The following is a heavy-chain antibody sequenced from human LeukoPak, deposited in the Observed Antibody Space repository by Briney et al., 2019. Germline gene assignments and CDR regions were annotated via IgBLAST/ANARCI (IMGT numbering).Heavy chain of an antibody. V-gene: IGHV4-59*01. CDR2: IYYSGST. J-gene: IGHJ3*02. CDR3: ARGRFHDAFDI. CDR1: GGSLSGYY. D-gene: IGHD3-10*01. Sequence: SETLSLTCAVYGGSLSGYYWSWIRQPPGKGLEWIGYIYYSGSTNYNPSLKSRVTVSVDTSKNQFSLKLSSVTAADTAVYYCARGRFHDAFDIWGQGTMVTVSS.